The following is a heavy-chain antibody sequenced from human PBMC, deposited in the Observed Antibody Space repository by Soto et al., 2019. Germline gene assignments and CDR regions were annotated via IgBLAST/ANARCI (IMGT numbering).Heavy chain of an antibody. CDR1: EDSIIGYY. CDR3: ARNHYGDPPLNNWFDP. D-gene: IGHD4-17*01. CDR2: IHYSGST. J-gene: IGHJ5*02. Sequence: PETLSLTPTVYEDSIIGYYWIWIRQPPGKGLEWIGNIHYSGSTNDSPSLKSRVTISIDTSKNQFSLNLSSVTAADTAVYYCARNHYGDPPLNNWFDPWVKGSLVTVSS. V-gene: IGHV4-59*13.